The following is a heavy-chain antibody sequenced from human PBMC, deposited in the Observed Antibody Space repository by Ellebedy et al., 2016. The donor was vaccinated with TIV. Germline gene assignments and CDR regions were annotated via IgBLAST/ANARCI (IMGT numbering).Heavy chain of an antibody. CDR3: TTESSSSGWSNWFDP. D-gene: IGHD6-19*01. CDR2: FNPEEGET. Sequence: ASVKVSCXVSGYTLTELSMHWVRQAPGKGLEGMGGFNPEEGETIYTQKFQGRVTMTEDTSTDTAYMELSSLRSEDTAVYYCTTESSSSGWSNWFDPWGQGTLVTVSS. CDR1: GYTLTELS. V-gene: IGHV1-24*01. J-gene: IGHJ5*02.